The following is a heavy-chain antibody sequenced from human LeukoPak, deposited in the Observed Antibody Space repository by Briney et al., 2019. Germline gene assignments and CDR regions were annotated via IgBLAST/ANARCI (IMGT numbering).Heavy chain of an antibody. V-gene: IGHV3-48*01. CDR1: GFTFSSYT. D-gene: IGHD3-3*01. Sequence: GGSLRLSCAASGFTFSSYTMNWVRQPPGKGLEWVSNIGTSSTTIYYADSVKGRFTISRDNAKNSLYLQMNSLRAEDMAFYYCAKDSMARFPWSGYQGHFDYWGQGTLVTVSS. CDR3: AKDSMARFPWSGYQGHFDY. J-gene: IGHJ4*02. CDR2: IGTSSTTI.